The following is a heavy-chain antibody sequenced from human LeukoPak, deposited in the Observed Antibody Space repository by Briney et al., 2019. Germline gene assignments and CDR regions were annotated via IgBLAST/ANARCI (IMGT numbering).Heavy chain of an antibody. CDR3: ANSLFGVTPFDAFDI. D-gene: IGHD3-10*01. CDR2: ISGSGGST. CDR1: GFTFDDYT. J-gene: IGHJ3*02. Sequence: GGSLRLSCAASGFTFDDYTMHWVRQAPGKGLEWVSAISGSGGSTYYADSVKGRFTISRDNSKNTLYLQMNSLRAEDTAVYYCANSLFGVTPFDAFDIWGQGTMVTVSS. V-gene: IGHV3-23*01.